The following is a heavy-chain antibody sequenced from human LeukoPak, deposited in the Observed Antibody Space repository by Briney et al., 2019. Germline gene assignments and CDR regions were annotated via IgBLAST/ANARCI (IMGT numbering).Heavy chain of an antibody. CDR2: INHSGST. CDR1: GGSFSGYH. Sequence: NPSETLSLTCAVYGGSFSGYHWSWIRQPPGKGLEWIGEINHSGSTNYNPSLKSRVTISVDTSKNQFSLKLSSVTAADTAVYYCAGGPRQYYYSGSYHYWGQGTLVTVSS. J-gene: IGHJ4*02. D-gene: IGHD3-10*01. CDR3: AGGPRQYYYSGSYHY. V-gene: IGHV4-34*01.